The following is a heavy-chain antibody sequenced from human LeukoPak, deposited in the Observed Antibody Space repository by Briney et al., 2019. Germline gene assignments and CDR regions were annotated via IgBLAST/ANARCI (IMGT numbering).Heavy chain of an antibody. V-gene: IGHV1-69*04. D-gene: IGHD2-21*02. CDR3: ARDLIVVVTAILSSGAFDI. CDR2: IIPILGIA. CDR1: GYTFTGYY. Sequence: GASVKVSCKASGYTFTGYYMHWVRQAPGQGLEWMGRIIPILGIANYAQKFQGRVTITADKSTSTAYMELSSLRSEDTAVYYCARDLIVVVTAILSSGAFDIWGQGTMVTVSS. J-gene: IGHJ3*02.